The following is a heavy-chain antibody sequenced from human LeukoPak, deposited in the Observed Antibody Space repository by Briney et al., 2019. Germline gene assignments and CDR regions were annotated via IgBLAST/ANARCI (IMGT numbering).Heavy chain of an antibody. V-gene: IGHV1-2*02. J-gene: IGHJ4*02. Sequence: GASVKVSCKASGYTFTDYYIHWVRQAPGQGLEWMGWINPDSGGTNYAQKFQGRVTMTRDTSFSTAYMELSTLQSDDTAVYYCARGDSSGWYLYWGQGTLVTVSS. CDR2: INPDSGGT. D-gene: IGHD6-19*01. CDR3: ARGDSSGWYLY. CDR1: GYTFTDYY.